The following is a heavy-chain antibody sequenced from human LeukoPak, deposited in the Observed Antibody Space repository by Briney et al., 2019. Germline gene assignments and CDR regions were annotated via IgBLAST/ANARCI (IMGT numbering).Heavy chain of an antibody. CDR2: IWSSGSTI. Sequence: GGSLRLSCAASGFKFSSQSMNWVRQAPGKGLEWVSNIWSSGSTIYYADSVKGRFTISRDNAKNSLYLQMNSLRAEDTAVYYCARDPGVIGGAFDIWGQGTMVTVSS. V-gene: IGHV3-48*01. CDR3: ARDPGVIGGAFDI. J-gene: IGHJ3*02. D-gene: IGHD3-10*01. CDR1: GFKFSSQS.